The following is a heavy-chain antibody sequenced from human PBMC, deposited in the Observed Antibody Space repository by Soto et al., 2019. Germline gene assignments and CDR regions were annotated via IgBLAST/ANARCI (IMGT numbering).Heavy chain of an antibody. CDR2: IIPIFGTA. CDR1: GRTFSSYA. Sequence: GASVKVSCKASGRTFSSYAISSVRQAPGQGLEWMGGIIPIFGTANYAQKFQGRATMTRDTSTSTAYMELSSMTSDDTAIYYCARMATSGTLNWFDPWGQGTPVTV. CDR3: ARMATSGTLNWFDP. V-gene: IGHV1-69*05. J-gene: IGHJ5*01.